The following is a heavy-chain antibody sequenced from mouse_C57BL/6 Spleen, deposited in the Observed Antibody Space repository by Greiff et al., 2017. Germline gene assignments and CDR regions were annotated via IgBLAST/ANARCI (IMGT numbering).Heavy chain of an antibody. CDR1: GYTFTDYC. CDR2: INPYNGGT. J-gene: IGHJ2*01. Sequence: EVQLQQSGPVLVKPGASVKMSCKASGYTFTDYCMNWVKQSHGKSLEWIGEINPYNGGTSYNQKFKGKATLTVDKSSSTAYMELNSLTSEDSAVYYCARSSPITTVGFDYWGQGTTLTVSS. D-gene: IGHD1-1*01. CDR3: ARSSPITTVGFDY. V-gene: IGHV1-19*01.